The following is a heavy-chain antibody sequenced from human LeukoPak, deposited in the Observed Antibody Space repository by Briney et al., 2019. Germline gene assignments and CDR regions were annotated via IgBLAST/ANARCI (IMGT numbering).Heavy chain of an antibody. CDR2: ISSSSSTI. V-gene: IGHV3-48*01. Sequence: GGSLRLSCAASGFTFSSYSMNWVRQAPGKGLEWASYISSSSSTIYYADSVKGRFTISRDNFKNALYLQMNSLRVEDTAVYYCAKDGGLWVSAHWGDSWGRGTLVTVSS. CDR3: AKDGGLWVSAHWGDS. J-gene: IGHJ4*02. CDR1: GFTFSSYS. D-gene: IGHD7-27*01.